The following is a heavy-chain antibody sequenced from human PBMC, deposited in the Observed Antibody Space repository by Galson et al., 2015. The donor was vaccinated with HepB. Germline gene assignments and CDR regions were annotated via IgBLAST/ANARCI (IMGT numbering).Heavy chain of an antibody. Sequence: SLRLSCAASGFTFSSYAMHWVRQAPGKGLEWVAVISYDGSNKYYADSVKGRFTISRDNSKNTLYLQMNSLRAEDTAVYYCARDGDLTFDYWGQGTLVTVSS. CDR1: GFTFSSYA. D-gene: IGHD3-9*01. V-gene: IGHV3-30-3*01. CDR3: ARDGDLTFDY. J-gene: IGHJ4*02. CDR2: ISYDGSNK.